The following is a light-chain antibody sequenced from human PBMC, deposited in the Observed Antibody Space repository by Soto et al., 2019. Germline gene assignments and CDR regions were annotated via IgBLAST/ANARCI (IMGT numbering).Light chain of an antibody. CDR2: GAS. CDR1: QSVRRS. CDR3: QQSNDWRPWT. Sequence: EIVMTQSPATLSVSPGERVTLSCRASQSVRRSLAWYQQKPGQAPRLLIYGASTRASGIPARFSGCGSGTEFTPTNSSLQSEDLAVDYYQQSNDWRPWTFGPGTKVEFK. V-gene: IGKV3-15*01. J-gene: IGKJ1*01.